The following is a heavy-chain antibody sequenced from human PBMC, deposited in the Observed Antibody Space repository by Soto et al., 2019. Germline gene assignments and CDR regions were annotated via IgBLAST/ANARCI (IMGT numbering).Heavy chain of an antibody. J-gene: IGHJ6*02. Sequence: QITLKESGPTLVKPTQTLTLTCTFSGLSLSTTGVGVGWIRQPPGKALEWLALIYWDDDKRYSPSLKSRLTITXDXSXHXXVLTMTNMDPVDTATYYCVQSRCGGDCLQSYSSHSYYGLDVWGQGTTVTVSS. V-gene: IGHV2-5*02. CDR1: GLSLSTTGVG. D-gene: IGHD2-21*02. CDR3: VQSRCGGDCLQSYSSHSYYGLDV. CDR2: IYWDDDK.